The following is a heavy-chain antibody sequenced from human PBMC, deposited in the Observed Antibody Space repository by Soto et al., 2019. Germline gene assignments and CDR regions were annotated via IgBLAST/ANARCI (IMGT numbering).Heavy chain of an antibody. CDR3: ARGEVVINLYYFDY. J-gene: IGHJ4*02. D-gene: IGHD3-22*01. CDR1: GFTFSSYG. CDR2: IWYDGSKK. Sequence: GSLRLSCAASGFTFSSYGMHWVRQAPGKGLEWVAVIWYDGSKKYYADSVKGRFTISRDNSKNTLYLQMNSLRAEDTAVYYCARGEVVINLYYFDYWGQGTRVTVS. V-gene: IGHV3-33*01.